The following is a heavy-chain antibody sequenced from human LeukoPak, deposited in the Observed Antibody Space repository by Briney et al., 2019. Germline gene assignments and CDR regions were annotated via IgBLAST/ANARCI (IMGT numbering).Heavy chain of an antibody. CDR1: GFTFDDYA. D-gene: IGHD6-13*01. V-gene: IGHV3-9*01. CDR2: ISWNSGSI. J-gene: IGHJ4*02. CDR3: AKASIAAAGNDFDY. Sequence: SGGSLRLSCAASGFTFDDYAMHWVRQAPGKGLEWVSGISWNSGSIGYADSVKGRFTISRDNAKNSLYLQMNSLRAEDTVLYYCAKASIAAAGNDFDYWGQGTLVTVSS.